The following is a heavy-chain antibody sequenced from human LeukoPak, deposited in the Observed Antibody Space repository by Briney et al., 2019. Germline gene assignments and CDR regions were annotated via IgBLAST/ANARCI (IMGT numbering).Heavy chain of an antibody. J-gene: IGHJ4*02. Sequence: PSETLSLTCTVSGGSISSYYWSWIRQPPGKGLEWIGYIYYSGSTNYNPSLKSRVTISVDTSKNQFSLKLSSVTAADTAVYYCAREQLIVAVAGLPDYWGQGTLVTVSS. CDR1: GGSISSYY. CDR3: AREQLIVAVAGLPDY. V-gene: IGHV4-59*12. CDR2: IYYSGST. D-gene: IGHD6-19*01.